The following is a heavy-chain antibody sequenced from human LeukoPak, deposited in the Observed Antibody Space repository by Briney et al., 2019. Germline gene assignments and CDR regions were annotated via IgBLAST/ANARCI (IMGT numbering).Heavy chain of an antibody. CDR2: IYYSGST. V-gene: IGHV4-31*03. CDR3: AGRGMATINNYYYYYMDV. Sequence: SETLSLTCTVSGGSISSGGYYWSWIRQHPGKGLEWIGYIYYSGSTYYNPSLKSRVTISVDTSKNQFSLKLSSVTAADTAVYYCAGRGMATINNYYYYYMDVWGKGTTVTVSS. D-gene: IGHD5-24*01. J-gene: IGHJ6*03. CDR1: GGSISSGGYY.